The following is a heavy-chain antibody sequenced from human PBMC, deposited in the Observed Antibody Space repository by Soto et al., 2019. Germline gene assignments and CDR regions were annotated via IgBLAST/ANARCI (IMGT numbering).Heavy chain of an antibody. D-gene: IGHD6-13*01. CDR3: ARGRGIAAAGPFDP. V-gene: IGHV4-31*03. Sequence: QVRLQESGPGLVKPSQTLSLTCTVSGGSISSGDYYWSWIRQHPGKGLEWIGYIYYRGSTSYNPSLKSRVSISVDTSKNQLSLKLSSVTAADTAVYYCARGRGIAAAGPFDPWGQGTLVTVSS. CDR2: IYYRGST. J-gene: IGHJ5*02. CDR1: GGSISSGDYY.